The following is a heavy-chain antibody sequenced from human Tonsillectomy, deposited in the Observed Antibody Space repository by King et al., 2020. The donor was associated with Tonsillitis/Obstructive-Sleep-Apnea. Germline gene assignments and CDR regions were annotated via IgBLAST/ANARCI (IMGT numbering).Heavy chain of an antibody. Sequence: VQLVESVGGLVQPGGSLRLSCAASGFTFSSYWMHWVRQSPGKGLVWVSRIISDGSSTSYADSVKGRFTISRDNAKNTLYLQTNSLRAEDTAVYYCAREGYSSSSPIDYWGQGTLVTVSS. J-gene: IGHJ4*02. CDR1: GFTFSSYW. V-gene: IGHV3-74*01. D-gene: IGHD6-6*01. CDR2: IISDGSST. CDR3: AREGYSSSSPIDY.